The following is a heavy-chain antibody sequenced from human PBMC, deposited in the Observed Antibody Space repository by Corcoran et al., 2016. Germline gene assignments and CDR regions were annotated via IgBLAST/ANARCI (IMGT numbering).Heavy chain of an antibody. V-gene: IGHV3-74*01. CDR2: INSDGSST. J-gene: IGHJ4*02. CDR3: ARVPQPNYYYDSSGYYPN. D-gene: IGHD3-22*01. CDR1: GFTFSSYW. Sequence: VQLAESGGGLVQPGGSLRLSCAASGFTFSSYWMHWVRHTPGKGLVWVSRINSDGSSTSYADSVKGRFTISRANAKNTLYLQMNSLRAEDTAVYYCARVPQPNYYYDSSGYYPNWGQGTLVTVSS.